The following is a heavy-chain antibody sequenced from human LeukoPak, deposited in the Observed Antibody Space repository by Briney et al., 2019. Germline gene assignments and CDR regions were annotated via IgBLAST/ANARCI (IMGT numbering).Heavy chain of an antibody. J-gene: IGHJ4*02. CDR3: ATSNDAKIAPFDH. Sequence: ETLSLTCSVSGVSMSAYQWSWVRQSPEKGLEWIGCINTKGETSYNPSLKSRVTTSVDTSKSQFSLRLTSVTAADTAVYYCATSNDAKIAPFDHWGQGAPVTVSS. V-gene: IGHV4-4*09. CDR1: GVSMSAYQ. CDR2: INTKGET. D-gene: IGHD2-21*01.